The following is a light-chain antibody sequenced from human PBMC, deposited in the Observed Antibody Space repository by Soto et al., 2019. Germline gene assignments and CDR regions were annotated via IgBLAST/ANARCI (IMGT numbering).Light chain of an antibody. CDR3: QQYHGFSRT. CDR2: KAS. J-gene: IGKJ1*01. Sequence: DIQMTQSPSTLSASVGDRVTITCRASESIDSWLAWHQQKPGRAPKLLISKASSLESGVPSRFSGSGFGTEFTLTISSMQPDDLATYYCQQYHGFSRTFGQGTKVDIK. V-gene: IGKV1-5*03. CDR1: ESIDSW.